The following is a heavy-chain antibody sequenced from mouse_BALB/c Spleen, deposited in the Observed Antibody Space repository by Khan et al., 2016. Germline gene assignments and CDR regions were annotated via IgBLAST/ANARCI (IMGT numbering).Heavy chain of an antibody. D-gene: IGHD2-1*01. V-gene: IGHV3-6*02. CDR2: ISYDGSN. J-gene: IGHJ2*01. CDR1: GYSITSGYY. Sequence: EVQLQESGPGLVKPSPSLSLTCSVTGYSITSGYYWNWIRQFPGSKLEWMGYISYDGSNDYSPSLKNRISFTPDTSKNKFFLKLNSVTTEDTATYYRASGGGNYANYWGQGTTLTVSS. CDR3: ASGGGNYANY.